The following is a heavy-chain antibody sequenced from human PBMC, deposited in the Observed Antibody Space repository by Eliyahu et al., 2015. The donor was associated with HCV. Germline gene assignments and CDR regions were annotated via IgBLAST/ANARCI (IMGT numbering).Heavy chain of an antibody. D-gene: IGHD4-17*01. J-gene: IGHJ3*02. CDR1: GYRFTSYW. Sequence: EVQLVQSGAEVKKPGESLKISCKGSGYRFTSYWIGWVRQMPGKGLDWMGIIYPGDSDTRYSPSFQGQVTISADKFISTAYLQWSSLKASDTAMYYCARHKGETLTTYVFSGDDAFDIWGQGTMVTVSS. CDR2: IYPGDSDT. CDR3: ARHKGETLTTYVFSGDDAFDI. V-gene: IGHV5-51*01.